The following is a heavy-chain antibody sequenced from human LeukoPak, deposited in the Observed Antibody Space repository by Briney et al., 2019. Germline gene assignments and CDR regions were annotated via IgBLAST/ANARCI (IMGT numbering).Heavy chain of an antibody. D-gene: IGHD6-6*01. CDR1: GFTFSSYG. CDR3: ARWSSSYYYYYYYMDV. V-gene: IGHV3-33*01. CDR2: IWYDGGNK. J-gene: IGHJ6*03. Sequence: GGSLRLSCAASGFTFSSYGMHWVRQAPGKGLEWVAVIWYDGGNKYYADSVKGRFAISRDNSKNTLYLQMNSLRAEDTAVYYCARWSSSYYYYYYYMDVWGKGTTVTVSS.